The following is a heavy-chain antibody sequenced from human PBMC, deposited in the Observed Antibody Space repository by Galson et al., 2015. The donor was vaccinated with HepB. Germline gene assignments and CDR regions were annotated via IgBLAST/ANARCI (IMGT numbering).Heavy chain of an antibody. V-gene: IGHV1-69*13. J-gene: IGHJ6*02. CDR2: IIPIFGAA. Sequence: SVKVSCKASGGTFSNYTFSWVRQAPGQGLEWMGGIIPIFGAADYAQKFQGRVTITADESTTTAYMELSSLRSEDTAVYYCAKEGLRYYHRIDVWCQGTTVPVS. CDR1: GGTFSNYT. CDR3: AKEGLRYYHRIDV. D-gene: IGHD5-12*01.